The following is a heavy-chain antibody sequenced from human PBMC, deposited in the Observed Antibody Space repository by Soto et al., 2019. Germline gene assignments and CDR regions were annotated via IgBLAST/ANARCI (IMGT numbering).Heavy chain of an antibody. CDR2: IYYSGST. Sequence: QVQLQESGPGLVKPSGTLSLTCTVSGGSISSYYWSWIRQPPGKGLEWIGYIYYSGSTNYNPSLKSRVTISVDTSKNQFSLKLSSVTAADTAVYYCARVAVAGTHYWGQGTLVTVSS. V-gene: IGHV4-59*01. J-gene: IGHJ4*02. CDR1: GGSISSYY. D-gene: IGHD6-19*01. CDR3: ARVAVAGTHY.